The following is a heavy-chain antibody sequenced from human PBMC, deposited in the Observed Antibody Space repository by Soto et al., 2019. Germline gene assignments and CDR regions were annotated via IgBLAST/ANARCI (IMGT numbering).Heavy chain of an antibody. CDR1: GFTFSTYS. CDR3: ARDWYIFDY. D-gene: IGHD1-20*01. J-gene: IGHJ4*02. Sequence: EVQLVESGGGLVQPGGSLRLSCAASGFTFSTYSMNWVRQAPGKGLEWISYISSSGNTIFYAASVKGRFTISRDKAKNSLYLQMNSLRTEDTAVYYCARDWYIFDYWGQGTLVTVSS. CDR2: ISSSGNTI. V-gene: IGHV3-48*01.